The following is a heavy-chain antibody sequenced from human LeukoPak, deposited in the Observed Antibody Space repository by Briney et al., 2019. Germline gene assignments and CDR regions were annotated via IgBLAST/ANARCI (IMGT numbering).Heavy chain of an antibody. V-gene: IGHV3-23*01. D-gene: IGHD4-17*01. J-gene: IGHJ3*02. CDR1: GFTFSAYA. CDR2: IRGGGGSA. CDR3: AREPNGDYIGAFDM. Sequence: GGSMRLSCTASGFTFSAYAMMWVRQAPGKGPEWVSAIRGGGGSAFYADSVKGWFTISRDNSKYTLFLQMNSLRAEDTAVYYCAREPNGDYIGAFDMWGPGTLVTVSS.